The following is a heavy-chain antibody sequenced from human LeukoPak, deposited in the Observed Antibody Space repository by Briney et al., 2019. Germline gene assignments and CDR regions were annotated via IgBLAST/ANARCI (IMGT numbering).Heavy chain of an antibody. CDR1: GFTFTNHI. J-gene: IGHJ3*01. CDR2: IATYGSQT. D-gene: IGHD3-16*02. CDR3: VRESPDIVVHAGAFDF. V-gene: IGHV3-30-3*01. Sequence: PGGTLRLSCAASGFTFTNHIMHWIRQAPGTGLDLVASIATYGSQTFYSKSVKGRFTISRDNSENNLYLQMISLRAEDAAVYFCVRESPDIVVHAGAFDFWGQGTMLSVSS.